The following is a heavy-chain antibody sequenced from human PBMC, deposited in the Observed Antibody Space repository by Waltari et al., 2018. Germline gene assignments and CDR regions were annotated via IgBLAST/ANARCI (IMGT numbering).Heavy chain of an antibody. D-gene: IGHD7-27*01. Sequence: EVQLVESGGGLVQPGGSLRLSCAASGFTFSSYAMSWVRQAPGKGLEWVSAIRGSGGSTYNADSVKGRFTISRGNSKNTLYLQMNSLRAEDTAVYYCATGNWGSWDYWGQGTLVTVSS. CDR1: GFTFSSYA. V-gene: IGHV3-23*04. CDR2: IRGSGGST. J-gene: IGHJ4*02. CDR3: ATGNWGSWDY.